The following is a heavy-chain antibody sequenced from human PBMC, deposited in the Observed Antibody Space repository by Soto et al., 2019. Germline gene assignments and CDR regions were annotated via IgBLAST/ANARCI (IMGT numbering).Heavy chain of an antibody. D-gene: IGHD1-1*01. CDR2: IITFYGAA. J-gene: IGHJ6*02. CDR3: ARGGKERFRGPGMDV. Sequence: QVQLVQSGAEVRKPGSSVRVSCKASGDRFSTYAISWVRQAPGQGLEWLGGIITFYGAAMYAQKFQGRVTITADELTTTAYMELSSLTSEDTAVYFCARGGKERFRGPGMDVWGQGTTVTVSS. V-gene: IGHV1-69*01. CDR1: GDRFSTYA.